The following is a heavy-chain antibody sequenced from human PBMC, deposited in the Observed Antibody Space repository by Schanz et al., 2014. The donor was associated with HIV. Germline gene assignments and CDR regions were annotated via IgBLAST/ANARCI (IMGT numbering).Heavy chain of an antibody. CDR3: AADSEWFGESPSAFDI. J-gene: IGHJ3*02. CDR1: GYTFSSYD. D-gene: IGHD3-10*01. Sequence: QLVQSGAEVKNPGASVKVSCKASGYTFSSYDINWVRQARGQRLEWIGWIVVGSGNTNYAQKFQERVTITRDMSTSTDYMELSSLRSEDTAVYYCAADSEWFGESPSAFDIWGQGTMVTVSS. CDR2: IVVGSGNT. V-gene: IGHV1-58*02.